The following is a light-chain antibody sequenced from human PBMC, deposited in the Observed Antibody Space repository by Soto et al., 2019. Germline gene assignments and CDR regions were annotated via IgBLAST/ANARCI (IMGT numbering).Light chain of an antibody. CDR3: AVWDDSLNGWV. CDR2: RNN. CDR1: SSNIGSNT. V-gene: IGLV1-44*01. J-gene: IGLJ3*02. Sequence: QSVLTQPPSASGTPGQRVTISCSGSSSNIGSNTVSWYQQLPGTAPKHLIYRNNQRPSGVPDRVSGSKSGTSASLAISGLQSEDEADYYCAVWDDSLNGWVFGGGIKLTVL.